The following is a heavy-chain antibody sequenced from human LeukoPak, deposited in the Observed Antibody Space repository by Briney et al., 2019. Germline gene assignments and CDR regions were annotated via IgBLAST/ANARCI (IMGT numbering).Heavy chain of an antibody. CDR1: GFTFSTYS. Sequence: GGSLRLSCAASGFTFSTYSMSWVRQAPGKGLEWVSSISSSSSYIYYADSVKGRFTISRDNAKNSLYLQMNSLRAEDTAVYYCARVTGPASYYYYGMDVWGQGTTVTVSS. CDR2: ISSSSSYI. J-gene: IGHJ6*02. CDR3: ARVTGPASYYYYGMDV. V-gene: IGHV3-21*01.